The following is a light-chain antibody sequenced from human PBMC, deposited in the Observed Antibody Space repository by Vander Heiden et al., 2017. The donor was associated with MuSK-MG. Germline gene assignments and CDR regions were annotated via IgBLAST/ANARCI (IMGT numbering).Light chain of an antibody. CDR2: DAS. CDR1: QSVSSY. Sequence: EIVLTQSPATLSLSPGEIATLSCSASQSVSSYLAWYQQKPGQAPRLLIYDASNRATGIPVRFSGSGSGTDFTLTISSLEPEDFAVYYCLQPVNWPITFGPGTRLEIK. J-gene: IGKJ5*01. V-gene: IGKV3-11*01. CDR3: LQPVNWPIT.